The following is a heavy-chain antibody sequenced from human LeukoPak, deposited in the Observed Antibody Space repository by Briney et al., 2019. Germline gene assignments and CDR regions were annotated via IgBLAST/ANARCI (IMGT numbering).Heavy chain of an antibody. CDR1: GDTFSSNSAA. Sequence: HTLSLNRDISGDTFSSNSAAWIWIRPLPSRGLEWLTRTYYRSKWYSDYAAAVKSRITINPDTSKNQYSLQPNFVTPEDAAVYYCSRFCDSTPVATDAFDVWGQGTRVTVAS. CDR2: TYYRSKWYS. D-gene: IGHD4-23*01. J-gene: IGHJ3*01. V-gene: IGHV6-1*01. CDR3: SRFCDSTPVATDAFDV.